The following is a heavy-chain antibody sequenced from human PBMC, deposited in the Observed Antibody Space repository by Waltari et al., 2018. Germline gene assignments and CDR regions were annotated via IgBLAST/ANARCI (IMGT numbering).Heavy chain of an antibody. CDR3: ARRIAARPGFRFDP. J-gene: IGHJ5*02. CDR2: IYYTGRT. CDR1: GGSISSSGFY. Sequence: QLQLQESGPGLVKPSETLSLTCTVSGGSISSSGFYWDWIRQSPGKGLEWIGTIYYTGRTDYNPSLKGRVTVSVDTSKRQFSLRLYSVTAADTAVYYCARRIAARPGFRFDPWGQGTLVIVSS. V-gene: IGHV4-39*01. D-gene: IGHD6-6*01.